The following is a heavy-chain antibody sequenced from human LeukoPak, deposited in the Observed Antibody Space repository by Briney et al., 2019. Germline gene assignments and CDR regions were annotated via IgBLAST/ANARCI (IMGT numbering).Heavy chain of an antibody. Sequence: PSETLSLTFSVSGGFNTHYYWTWIRQPPGKGLELIGYIYHSGSTNYNPSLNSRVTISVDTSKNQFSLKLTSVTAADTAVYYCARGGAALVRGSPGGMDVWGQGTTVAVSS. CDR1: GGFNTHYY. CDR2: IYHSGST. J-gene: IGHJ6*02. D-gene: IGHD3-10*01. V-gene: IGHV4-59*08. CDR3: ARGGAALVRGSPGGMDV.